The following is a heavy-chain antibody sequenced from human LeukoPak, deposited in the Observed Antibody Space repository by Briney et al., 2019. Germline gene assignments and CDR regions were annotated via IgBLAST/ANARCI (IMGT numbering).Heavy chain of an antibody. CDR1: GYTFTSYD. J-gene: IGHJ4*02. D-gene: IGHD2-2*01. V-gene: IGHV1-8*01. Sequence: ASVNVSCNASGYTFTSYDINWLRQSTGQGLECMRWINPNIGNTAYAQKFQGRVTMTSNPSISTAYMELSSLRSDDTAVYYCAPGPAPMPPYWGQGPLVPVSS. CDR2: INPNIGNT. CDR3: APGPAPMPPY.